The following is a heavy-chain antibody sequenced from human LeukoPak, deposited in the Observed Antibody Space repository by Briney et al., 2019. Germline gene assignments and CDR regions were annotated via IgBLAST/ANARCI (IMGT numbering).Heavy chain of an antibody. CDR3: ARDQERFDP. V-gene: IGHV4-59*01. J-gene: IGHJ5*02. CDR2: IYYSGST. CDR1: GGSISSYY. Sequence: SETLSLTCTVSGGSISSYYWSWIRQPPGKGLEWIGYIYYSGSTNYNPSLKSRVTISVDTSKNQFSLKLSSVTAAGTAVYYCARDQERFDPWGQGTLVTVSS.